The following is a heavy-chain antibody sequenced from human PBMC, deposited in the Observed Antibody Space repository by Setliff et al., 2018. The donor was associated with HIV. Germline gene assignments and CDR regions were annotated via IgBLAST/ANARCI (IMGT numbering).Heavy chain of an antibody. D-gene: IGHD3-16*01. V-gene: IGHV3-7*03. J-gene: IGHJ6*03. CDR1: GFSFGSYW. Sequence: LRLSCVASGFSFGSYWMSWVRQAPGKGPEWVAHIKQDASEKYFVDSVKGRFTISRDNAKNSLFLQMNSLRAEDTAVYYCARMGYYYYYMDVWGKGTTVTVSS. CDR2: IKQDASEK. CDR3: ARMGYYYYYMDV.